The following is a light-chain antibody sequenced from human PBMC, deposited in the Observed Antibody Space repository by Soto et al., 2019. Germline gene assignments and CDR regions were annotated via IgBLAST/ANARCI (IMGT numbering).Light chain of an antibody. V-gene: IGKV3-15*01. CDR3: QQYNNWPPWT. CDR1: QSVFSN. CDR2: GAS. J-gene: IGKJ1*01. Sequence: EIVMTQSPATLSVSPRERATLSCRASQSVFSNLAWYQQKPGQAPRLLIYGASTRATGIPARFSGSGSGTEFTLTNSSLQSEDFAVYYCQQYNNWPPWTFGQGTKVEIK.